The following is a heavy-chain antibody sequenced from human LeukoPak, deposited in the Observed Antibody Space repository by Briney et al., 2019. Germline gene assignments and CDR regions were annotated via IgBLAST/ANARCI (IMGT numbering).Heavy chain of an antibody. D-gene: IGHD3-3*01. CDR2: TYYRSKWYN. J-gene: IGHJ4*02. CDR1: GDSVSSNSAA. CDR3: ARVGLDFWSGYSSFDY. Sequence: SQTLSLTCAISGDSVSSNSAAWNWTRQSPSRGLEWLGRTYYRSKWYNDYAVSVKSRITINPDTSKNQFSLQLNSVTPEDTAVYYCARVGLDFWSGYSSFDYWGQGTLVTVSS. V-gene: IGHV6-1*01.